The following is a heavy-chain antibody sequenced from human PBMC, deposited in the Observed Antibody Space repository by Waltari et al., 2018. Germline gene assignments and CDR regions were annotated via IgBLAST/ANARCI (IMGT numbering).Heavy chain of an antibody. CDR2: IYSGGST. V-gene: IGHV3-23*03. J-gene: IGHJ4*02. CDR1: GFTFSSYA. D-gene: IGHD6-6*01. CDR3: AKGQEYSYY. Sequence: EVQLLESGGGLVQPGGSLRLSCAASGFTFSSYAMSWVRQAPGKGLEWVSVIYSGGSTYYADSVKGRFTISRDNSKNTLYLQMNSLRAEDTAVYYCAKGQEYSYYWGQGTLVTVSS.